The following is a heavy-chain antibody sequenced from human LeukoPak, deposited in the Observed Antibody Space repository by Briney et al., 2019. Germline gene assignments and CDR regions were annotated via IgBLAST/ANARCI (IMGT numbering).Heavy chain of an antibody. V-gene: IGHV3-30*04. CDR2: ISYDGSNK. CDR1: GFTFSSYA. J-gene: IGHJ4*02. Sequence: ARSLSLSCAASGFTFSSYAMHWVRQAPGKGLEWVAVISYDGSNKYYADSVKGRFTISRDNSKNTLHLQMNSLRAEDTAVYYCARQGSSGYVQFDYWGQGTLVTVSS. CDR3: ARQGSSGYVQFDY. D-gene: IGHD5-12*01.